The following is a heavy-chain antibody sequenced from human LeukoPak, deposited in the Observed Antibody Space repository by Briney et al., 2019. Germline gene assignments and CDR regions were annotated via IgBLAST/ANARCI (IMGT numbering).Heavy chain of an antibody. CDR1: GGTFSSYA. V-gene: IGHV1-69*13. D-gene: IGHD3-22*01. CDR2: IIPIFGTA. Sequence: SVKVSRMASGGTFSSYAISWVRQAPGQGLEWMGGIIPIFGTANYAQKFQGRVTITADESTSTAYMELSSLRSEDTAVYYCARGAPGYYDSSGYSTAGYWGQGTLVTVSS. J-gene: IGHJ4*02. CDR3: ARGAPGYYDSSGYSTAGY.